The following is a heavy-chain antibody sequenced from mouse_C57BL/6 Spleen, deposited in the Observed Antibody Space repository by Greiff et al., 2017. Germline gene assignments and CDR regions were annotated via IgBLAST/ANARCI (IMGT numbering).Heavy chain of an antibody. CDR3: ARCFYYGYDGYAMDY. Sequence: EVQLQQSGGGLVKPGGSLKLSCAASGFTFSDYGMHWVRQAPEKGLEWVAYISSGSSTIYYADTVKGRFTISRDNAKNTLFLQMTSLRSEDTAMYYCARCFYYGYDGYAMDYWGQGTSVTVSS. CDR2: ISSGSSTI. CDR1: GFTFSDYG. J-gene: IGHJ4*01. D-gene: IGHD2-2*01. V-gene: IGHV5-17*01.